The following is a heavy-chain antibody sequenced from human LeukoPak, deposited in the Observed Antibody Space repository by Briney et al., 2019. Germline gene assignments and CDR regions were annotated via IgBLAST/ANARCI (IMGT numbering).Heavy chain of an antibody. V-gene: IGHV3-53*01. CDR3: AKTAGIAAAADFDY. CDR2: IYSGGST. J-gene: IGHJ4*02. CDR1: GFTVSSYY. Sequence: GGSLRLSCVASGFTVSSYYASWVRQAPGKGLEWVSVIYSGGSTYYADSVEGRFTVSRDNSKNTLYLQMNSLRAEDTAVYYCAKTAGIAAAADFDYWGQGTLVTVSS. D-gene: IGHD6-13*01.